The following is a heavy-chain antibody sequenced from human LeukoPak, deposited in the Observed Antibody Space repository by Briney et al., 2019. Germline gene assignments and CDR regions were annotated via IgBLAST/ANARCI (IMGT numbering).Heavy chain of an antibody. Sequence: SGGSLRLSCAASGFTFSSYGMHWVRQAPGKGLEWVAVISNDGGNKYYADSVKDRFTISRDNSKNTLYLQMNSLRAEDTAVYYCAKGLYYYYYGMDVWGQGTTVTVSS. J-gene: IGHJ6*02. CDR3: AKGLYYYYYGMDV. V-gene: IGHV3-30*18. CDR1: GFTFSSYG. CDR2: ISNDGGNK.